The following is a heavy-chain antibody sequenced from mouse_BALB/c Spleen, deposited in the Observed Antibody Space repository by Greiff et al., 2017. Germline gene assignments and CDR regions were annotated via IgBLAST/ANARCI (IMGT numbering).Heavy chain of an antibody. J-gene: IGHJ3*01. CDR1: GFTFSSYA. CDR3: AKYGNYPWFAY. CDR2: ISSGGST. D-gene: IGHD2-10*02. Sequence: EVKVVESGGGLVKPGGSLKLSCAASGFTFSSYAMSWVRQTPEKRLEWVASISSGGSTYYPDSVKGRFTISRDNARNILYLQMSSLRSEDTAMYYCAKYGNYPWFAYWGQGTLVTVSA. V-gene: IGHV5-6-5*01.